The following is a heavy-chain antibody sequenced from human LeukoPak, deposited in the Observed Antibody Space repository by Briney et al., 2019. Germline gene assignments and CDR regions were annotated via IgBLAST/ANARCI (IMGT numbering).Heavy chain of an antibody. CDR1: GYTFTMYY. D-gene: IGHD3-3*01. V-gene: IGHV1-46*01. J-gene: IGHJ6*03. CDR3: SSEQRGGLSGTLGGLFASYYTCYYMDV. Sequence: PGASVKVSCKASGYTFTMYYIHWVRQAPGQELEWMGMINPSDGATTYAQRFQGRVTMTRDMSTTTVYMDLRSLRSEDTAVYFCSSEQRGGLSGTLGGLFASYYTCYYMDVWGRGTTVTVSS. CDR2: INPSDGAT.